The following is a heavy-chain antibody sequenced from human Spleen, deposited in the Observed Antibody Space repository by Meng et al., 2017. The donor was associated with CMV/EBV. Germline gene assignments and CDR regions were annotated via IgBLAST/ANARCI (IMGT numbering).Heavy chain of an antibody. Sequence: GESLKISCAASGFTFSSYSMNWVRQAPGKGLEWVSSISSSSSYIYYADSVKGRFTISRDNAKNTLYLQMNSLRAEDTAVYYCARGRGAVRGPYFDYWGQGTLVTVSS. V-gene: IGHV3-21*01. CDR3: ARGRGAVRGPYFDY. D-gene: IGHD3-10*01. CDR1: GFTFSSYS. CDR2: ISSSSSYI. J-gene: IGHJ4*02.